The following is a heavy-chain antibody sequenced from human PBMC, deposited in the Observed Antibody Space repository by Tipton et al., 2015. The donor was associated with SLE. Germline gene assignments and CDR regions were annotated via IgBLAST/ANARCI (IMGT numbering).Heavy chain of an antibody. CDR3: ARGVSYYDCSAHI. Sequence: TLSLTCTVSCDSLSTYYWSGGRQPPGKGLGWIGNIHYSGSHNYNPSLKSRVTISVDTSKHQFSLKLCSVTAADTVVYYCARGVSYYDCSAHIWGQGTMVTISS. D-gene: IGHD3-22*01. J-gene: IGHJ3*02. V-gene: IGHV4-59*01. CDR2: IHYSGSH. CDR1: CDSLSTYY.